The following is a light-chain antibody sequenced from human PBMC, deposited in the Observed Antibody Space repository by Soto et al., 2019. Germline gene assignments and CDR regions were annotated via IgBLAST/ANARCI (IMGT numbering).Light chain of an antibody. J-gene: IGKJ4*01. CDR3: QQRINWPLT. V-gene: IGKV3-11*01. CDR2: DAS. CDR1: QSVTSF. Sequence: EIVLTQSPATLSLSPGERATLSCRASQSVTSFLAWYQQKPGQAPRLLIYDASNRATGIPARFSGRGSGTDFTLTISSLETEDFVVYYCQQRINWPLTFGGGTKVEIK.